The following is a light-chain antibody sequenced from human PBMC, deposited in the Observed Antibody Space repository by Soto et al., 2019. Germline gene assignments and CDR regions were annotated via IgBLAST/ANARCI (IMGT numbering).Light chain of an antibody. CDR1: QSISQF. CDR3: QQYNNWPFS. V-gene: IGKV3-11*01. J-gene: IGKJ5*01. CDR2: GAS. Sequence: EIVLTQSPATLSLSPGERATLSCRASQSISQFLAWYQQKPGQAPSLFIYGASNRATGIPARFSGSGSGTDFTLTISSLQSEDSAVYFCQQYNNWPFSFGQGTRLEIK.